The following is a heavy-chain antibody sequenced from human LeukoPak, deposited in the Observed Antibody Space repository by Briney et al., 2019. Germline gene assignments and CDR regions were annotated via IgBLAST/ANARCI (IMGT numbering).Heavy chain of an antibody. Sequence: ASVKVSCKASGGTFSSYAISWVRQAPGQGLEWMGGIIPIFGTANYAQKFQGRVTITADESTSTAYMELSSLRSEDTAVYYCARCPLELRPPFLHYRKDVWGQGTTVTVSS. J-gene: IGHJ6*02. D-gene: IGHD1-7*01. V-gene: IGHV1-69*01. CDR2: IIPIFGTA. CDR3: ARCPLELRPPFLHYRKDV. CDR1: GGTFSSYA.